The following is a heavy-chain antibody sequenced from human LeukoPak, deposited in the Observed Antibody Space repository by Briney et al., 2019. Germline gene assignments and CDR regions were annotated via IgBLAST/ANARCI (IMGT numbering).Heavy chain of an antibody. D-gene: IGHD2-2*01. CDR1: GFTFSSYA. J-gene: IGHJ2*01. Sequence: PGGSLRLSCAASGFTFSSYAMSWVRQAPGKGLEWVSAISGSGGSTYYADSVKGRFTISRDNSKNTLYLQMNSLRAEDTAVYYCARGTYCSSTSCLWYFDLWGRGTLVTVSS. V-gene: IGHV3-23*01. CDR3: ARGTYCSSTSCLWYFDL. CDR2: ISGSGGST.